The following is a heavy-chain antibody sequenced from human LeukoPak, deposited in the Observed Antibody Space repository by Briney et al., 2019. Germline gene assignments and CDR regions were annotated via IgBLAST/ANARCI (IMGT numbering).Heavy chain of an antibody. V-gene: IGHV1-2*06. CDR3: ARDSGGGLLWFGAHPASYYMDV. D-gene: IGHD3-10*01. Sequence: ASVKVSCKASGYTFTGYYMHWVRQAPGQGLEWMGRINPNSGGTNYAQKFQGRVTMTRDTSISTAYMELSRLRSDDTAVYYCARDSGGGLLWFGAHPASYYMDVWGKGTTVTVSS. J-gene: IGHJ6*03. CDR2: INPNSGGT. CDR1: GYTFTGYY.